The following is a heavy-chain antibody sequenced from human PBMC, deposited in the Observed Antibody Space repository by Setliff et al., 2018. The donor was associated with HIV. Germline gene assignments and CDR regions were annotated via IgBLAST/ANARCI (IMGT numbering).Heavy chain of an antibody. CDR2: IFHSGDT. Sequence: SETLSLTCSVSGVSVGSGDYYWPWIRQHPEKALEWIGYIFHSGDTYYNPSLKSRISMSVDTSKNQFSLELTSLTAADTAVYYCATRPRIAARPFDYWGQGMLVTVSS. CDR1: GVSVGSGDYY. J-gene: IGHJ4*02. V-gene: IGHV4-31*03. CDR3: ATRPRIAARPFDY. D-gene: IGHD6-6*01.